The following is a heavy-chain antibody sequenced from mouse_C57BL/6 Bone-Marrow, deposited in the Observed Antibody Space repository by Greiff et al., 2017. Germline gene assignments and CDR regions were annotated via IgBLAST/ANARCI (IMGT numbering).Heavy chain of an antibody. CDR2: IDPEDGET. D-gene: IGHD1-1*01. V-gene: IGHV14-2*01. CDR1: GFNIKDYY. Sequence: VQLKESGAELVKPGASVKLSCTASGFNIKDYYMHWVKQRPEQGLEWIGRIDPEDGETKYAPKFQGKATITADTTSNTAYLQHSSLTSEDTAVYYCAGWSTTGWFAYWGQGTLVTVSA. J-gene: IGHJ3*01. CDR3: AGWSTTGWFAY.